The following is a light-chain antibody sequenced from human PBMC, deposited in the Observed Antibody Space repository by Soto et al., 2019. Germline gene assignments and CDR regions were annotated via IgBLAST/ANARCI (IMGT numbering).Light chain of an antibody. J-gene: IGKJ5*01. CDR1: QSISSW. V-gene: IGKV1-5*01. CDR3: QPYDSFSVT. Sequence: DIQRTQSPSTLSASVGDRFTITCVASQSISSWLAWYQQKPGRARKLLIYDSYSLESGVPSRFSGSGSGTEFRLTISTMQPDDFATYYCQPYDSFSVTFGQGTRLEIK. CDR2: DSY.